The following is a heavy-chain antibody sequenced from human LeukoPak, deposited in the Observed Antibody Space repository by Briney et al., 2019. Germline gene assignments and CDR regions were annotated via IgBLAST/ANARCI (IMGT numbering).Heavy chain of an antibody. Sequence: GASVKVSCKASGYTFTGYYMHWVRQAPGQGLEWMGRINPNSGGTNYAQKFQGRVTMTRDTSISTAYMELSRLRSDDTAVYYCARSPGRLGELSSFDYWGQGTLATVSS. CDR2: INPNSGGT. J-gene: IGHJ4*02. CDR3: ARSPGRLGELSSFDY. V-gene: IGHV1-2*06. D-gene: IGHD3-16*02. CDR1: GYTFTGYY.